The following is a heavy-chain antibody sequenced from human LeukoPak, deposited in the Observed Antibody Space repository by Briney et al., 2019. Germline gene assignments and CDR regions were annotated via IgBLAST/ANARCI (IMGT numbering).Heavy chain of an antibody. CDR2: IYSGGST. J-gene: IGHJ4*02. CDR1: GFTVSSNY. CDR3: ARPAVSGWSLDY. V-gene: IGHV3-53*01. Sequence: PGGSLRLSCAASGFTVSSNYMSWVRQAPGKGLAWVSVIYSGGSTYYADSVKGRFTISRDNSKNTLYLQMNSLRAEDTAVYYCARPAVSGWSLDYWGQGTLVTVSS. D-gene: IGHD6-19*01.